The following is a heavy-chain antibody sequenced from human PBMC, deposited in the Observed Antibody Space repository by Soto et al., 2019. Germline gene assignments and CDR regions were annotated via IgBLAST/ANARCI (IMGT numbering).Heavy chain of an antibody. V-gene: IGHV4-30-4*01. CDR1: GGSVTSDEDY. CDR2: ISNSGST. J-gene: IGHJ4*02. Sequence: SETLSLTCTVSGGSVTSDEDYWTWIRQSPGKGLEWIGYISNSGSTGYNPSLKTRLSMSVDRSKNQFTLRLTSVTAADTAVYFCATESGYTYGYFDHWGQGTQVTVSS. D-gene: IGHD5-18*01. CDR3: ATESGYTYGYFDH.